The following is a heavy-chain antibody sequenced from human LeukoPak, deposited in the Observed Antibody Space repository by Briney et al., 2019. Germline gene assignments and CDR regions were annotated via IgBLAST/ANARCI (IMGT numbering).Heavy chain of an antibody. CDR3: ARARKVLDDSSGYYYSLDAFDI. J-gene: IGHJ3*02. V-gene: IGHV4-59*01. D-gene: IGHD3-22*01. CDR2: IYYSGST. Sequence: SETLSLTCTVSGGSISSYYWSWIRQPPGKGLEWIGYIYYSGSTNYNPSLKSRVTISVDTSKNQFSLKLSSVTAADTAVYYCARARKVLDDSSGYYYSLDAFDIWGQGTMVTVSS. CDR1: GGSISSYY.